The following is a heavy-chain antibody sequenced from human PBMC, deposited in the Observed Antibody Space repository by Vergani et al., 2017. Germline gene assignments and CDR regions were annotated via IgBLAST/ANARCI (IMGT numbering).Heavy chain of an antibody. D-gene: IGHD4-23*01. Sequence: QVQLVQSGAEVKKPGASVKVSCKVSGYTLTELSMHWVRQAPGKGLEWMGGFDPEDGETIYAQKFQGRVTMTEDTSTDTAYMELSSLRSEDTAVYYCATVGGGYGGSGPIQLSFQHWGQGTLVTVSS. CDR2: FDPEDGET. CDR1: GYTLTELS. J-gene: IGHJ1*01. V-gene: IGHV1-24*01. CDR3: ATVGGGYGGSGPIQLSFQH.